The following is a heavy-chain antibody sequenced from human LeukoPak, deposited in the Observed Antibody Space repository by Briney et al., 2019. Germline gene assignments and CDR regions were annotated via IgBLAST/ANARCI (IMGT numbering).Heavy chain of an antibody. D-gene: IGHD1-14*01. V-gene: IGHV1-18*01. CDR1: GYTFTSYG. CDR3: ARDGGRLQTPESPINDY. Sequence: VASVKVSCKASGYTFTSYGISWVRQAPGHGLEWMGWISGHDDRTEYAQKFQGRVTMSTDKSTSTASMELRRLTYDDTGVYYCARDGGRLQTPESPINDYWGQGTLVTVSS. J-gene: IGHJ4*02. CDR2: ISGHDDRT.